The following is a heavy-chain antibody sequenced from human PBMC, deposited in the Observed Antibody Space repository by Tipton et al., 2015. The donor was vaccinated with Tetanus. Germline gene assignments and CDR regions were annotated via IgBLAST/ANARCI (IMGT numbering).Heavy chain of an antibody. J-gene: IGHJ6*04. CDR1: GFTFKSYT. Sequence: SLRFSCTASGFTFKSYTLNWVRQAPGNGLEWVAAISGSRLTPYYADSVKGRFTISRDNSKNTLSLQLNSLRADDTAIYYCAKEALGVLNLWGNGTTVIVPS. D-gene: IGHD1-14*01. V-gene: IGHV3-23*01. CDR2: ISGSRLTP. CDR3: AKEALGVLNL.